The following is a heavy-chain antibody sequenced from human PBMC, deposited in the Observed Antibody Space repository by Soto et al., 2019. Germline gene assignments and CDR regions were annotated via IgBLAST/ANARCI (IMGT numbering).Heavy chain of an antibody. CDR3: ARDRIAGSKYYYGMAV. D-gene: IGHD6-13*01. V-gene: IGHV1-69*01. Sequence: QVQLVQSGAEVKKPGSSVRVSCKASGGTFSSYAISWVRQAPGQGLEWMGGIIPIFGTENYAQKFQGRVTITANESTSTAYMELSSLRSGDTAGYYCARDRIAGSKYYYGMAVWGQGTTVTVSS. J-gene: IGHJ6*02. CDR2: IIPIFGTE. CDR1: GGTFSSYA.